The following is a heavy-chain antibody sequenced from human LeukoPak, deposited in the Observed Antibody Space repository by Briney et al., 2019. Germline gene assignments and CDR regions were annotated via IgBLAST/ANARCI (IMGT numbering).Heavy chain of an antibody. Sequence: PSETLSLTCTVSGGSIGSIYWTWIRQPPGKGLEYIGYIYYTGGTNYNPSLKSRVTISVDTSRNQFSLKLSSVTAADTAMYYCASALHTYYYDSSGYKYYYYYYMDVWGKGTTVTVSS. CDR3: ASALHTYYYDSSGYKYYYYYYMDV. V-gene: IGHV4-59*01. D-gene: IGHD3-22*01. CDR1: GGSIGSIY. CDR2: IYYTGGT. J-gene: IGHJ6*03.